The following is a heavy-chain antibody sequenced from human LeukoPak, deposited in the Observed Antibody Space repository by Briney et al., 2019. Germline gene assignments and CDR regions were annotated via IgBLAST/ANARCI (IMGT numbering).Heavy chain of an antibody. J-gene: IGHJ4*02. CDR3: ARDVGSILTGPVRGDFLYYFDY. D-gene: IGHD3-9*01. CDR1: GGTFSSYA. Sequence: GASVKVSCKASGGTFSSYAISWVRQAPGQGLEWMGGIIPIFGTANYAQKFQGRVTITADESTSTAYMELSSLRSEDTAVYYCARDVGSILTGPVRGDFLYYFDYWGQGTLVTVSS. V-gene: IGHV1-69*13. CDR2: IIPIFGTA.